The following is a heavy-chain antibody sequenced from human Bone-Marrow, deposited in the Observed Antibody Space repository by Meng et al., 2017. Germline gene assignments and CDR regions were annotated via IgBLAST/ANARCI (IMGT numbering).Heavy chain of an antibody. D-gene: IGHD6-13*01. CDR1: GGTFSSYA. Sequence: QVEVVQAGVEEKKPGSSVKLSCKASGGTFSSYAISWVRQAPGQGLEWMGGIIPIFGTANYAQKFQGRVTITADESTSTAYMELSSLRSEDTAVYYCARVAAGTSIYFDYWGQGTLVTVSS. J-gene: IGHJ4*02. CDR3: ARVAAGTSIYFDY. CDR2: IIPIFGTA. V-gene: IGHV1-69*01.